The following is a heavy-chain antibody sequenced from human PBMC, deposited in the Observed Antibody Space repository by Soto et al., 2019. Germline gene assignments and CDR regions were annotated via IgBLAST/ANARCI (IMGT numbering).Heavy chain of an antibody. CDR3: ASSYGTSSTSNWFDP. CDR2: INGGNGNT. V-gene: IGHV1-3*01. J-gene: IGHJ5*02. D-gene: IGHD2-8*01. CDR1: GYIFTNYA. Sequence: ASVKVSCKASGYIFTNYAMHCVRQAPGQRLEWMGRINGGNGNTEYSEKLQGRVTMTRDKSASTAYMELSSLRSEDSAIYYCASSYGTSSTSNWFDPWGQGTVVTVSS.